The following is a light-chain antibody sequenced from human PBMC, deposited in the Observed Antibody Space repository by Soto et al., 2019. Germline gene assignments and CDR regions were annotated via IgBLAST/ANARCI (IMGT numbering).Light chain of an antibody. Sequence: EIVLTHSPGTLSLSPGDGATLSCRASQSVSRSSLAWYQHKPGQAPRLLVYGASSRATGVPDRFSGSGSGTDFTLTISRLEPEDFAVYFCQQYGSSPRTFGLGTKVDIK. V-gene: IGKV3-20*01. J-gene: IGKJ1*01. CDR2: GAS. CDR1: QSVSRSS. CDR3: QQYGSSPRT.